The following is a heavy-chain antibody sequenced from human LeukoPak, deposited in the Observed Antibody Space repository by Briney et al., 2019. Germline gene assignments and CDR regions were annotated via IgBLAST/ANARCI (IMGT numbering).Heavy chain of an antibody. Sequence: SGTLSLTCAVYGVSFSGYYLSWIRQPPGKGLEWIGEINHSGSTNYNPSLKSRVTISVDTSKNPFSLTLSSVTGADTAVYYCERGHSVLRYFDWSPGGDYWGQGTLVTVSS. J-gene: IGHJ4*02. CDR1: GVSFSGYY. D-gene: IGHD3-9*01. CDR3: ERGHSVLRYFDWSPGGDY. CDR2: INHSGST. V-gene: IGHV4-34*01.